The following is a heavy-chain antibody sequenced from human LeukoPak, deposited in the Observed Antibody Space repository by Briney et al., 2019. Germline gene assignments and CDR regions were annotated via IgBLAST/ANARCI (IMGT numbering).Heavy chain of an antibody. D-gene: IGHD1-26*01. J-gene: IGHJ3*02. CDR3: ASWVGAHDAFDI. Sequence: PGGSLRLSCAASGFTFSSYWMSWVRQAPGKGLGWVANIKQDGSEKYYVDSVKGRFTISRDNAKNSLYLQMNSLIAEDTAVYYCASWVGAHDAFDIWGQGTMVTVSS. CDR1: GFTFSSYW. CDR2: IKQDGSEK. V-gene: IGHV3-7*01.